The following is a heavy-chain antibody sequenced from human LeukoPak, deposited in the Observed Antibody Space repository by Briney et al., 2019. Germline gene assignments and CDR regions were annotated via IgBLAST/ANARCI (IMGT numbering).Heavy chain of an antibody. CDR1: GFTVSSIH. V-gene: IGHV3-11*01. CDR2: ISSSGSTI. CDR3: ARVRSGGYDFWSGYYFDAFDI. J-gene: IGHJ3*02. D-gene: IGHD3-3*01. Sequence: GGSLRLSCAASGFTVSSIHMVWVRQAPGKGLEWVSYISSSGSTIYYADSVKGRFTISRDNAKNSLYLQMNSLRAEDTAVYYCARVRSGGYDFWSGYYFDAFDIWGQGTMVTVSS.